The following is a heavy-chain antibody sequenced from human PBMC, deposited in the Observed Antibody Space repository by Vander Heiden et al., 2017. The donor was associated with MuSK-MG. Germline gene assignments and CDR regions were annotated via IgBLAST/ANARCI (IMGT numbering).Heavy chain of an antibody. J-gene: IGHJ6*03. CDR2: IYYSGST. V-gene: IGHV4-59*01. Sequence: QVQLQESGPGLVKPSETLSLPCTVSGGSISSYYWSWIRQPPGKGLEWIGYIYYSGSTNYNPSLKSRVTISVDTSKNQFSLKLSSVTDADTAVYYCARAGGLTNGYYYYYYMDVWGKGTTVTVSS. CDR3: ARAGGLTNGYYYYYYMDV. CDR1: GGSISSYY. D-gene: IGHD1-1*01.